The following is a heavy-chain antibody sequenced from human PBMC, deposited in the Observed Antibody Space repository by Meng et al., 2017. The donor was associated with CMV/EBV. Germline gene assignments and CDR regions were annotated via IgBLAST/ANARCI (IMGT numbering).Heavy chain of an antibody. CDR2: ISSSSSYI. Sequence: GESLKISCAASGFTFSSYSMNWVRQAPGKGLEWVSSISSSSSYIYYADSVKGRFTISRDNAKNSLYLQMNSLRAEDTAVYYCARDLGPYNWNYVGVVQGAKDYWGQGTTVTVSS. J-gene: IGHJ4*03. V-gene: IGHV3-21*01. CDR1: GFTFSSYS. D-gene: IGHD1-7*01. CDR3: ARDLGPYNWNYVGVVQGAKDY.